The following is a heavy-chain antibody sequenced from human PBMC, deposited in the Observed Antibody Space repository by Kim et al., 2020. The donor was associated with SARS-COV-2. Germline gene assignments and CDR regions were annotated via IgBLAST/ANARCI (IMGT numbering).Heavy chain of an antibody. D-gene: IGHD3-10*01. J-gene: IGHJ5*02. CDR3: ARGPPYYYGSGSYIQDWFDP. CDR1: GFTFSSYG. Sequence: GGSLRLSCAASGFTFSSYGMHWVRQAPGKGLEWVAVISYDGSNKYYADSVKGRFTISRDNSKNTLYLQMNSLRAEDTAVYYCARGPPYYYGSGSYIQDWFDPWGQGTLVTVSS. V-gene: IGHV3-33*05. CDR2: ISYDGSNK.